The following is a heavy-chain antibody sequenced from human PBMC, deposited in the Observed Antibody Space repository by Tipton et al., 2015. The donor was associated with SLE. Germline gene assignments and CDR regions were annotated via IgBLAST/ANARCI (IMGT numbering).Heavy chain of an antibody. CDR1: GFTFDDYA. CDR3: AKSHSSYSSSPFDY. J-gene: IGHJ4*02. D-gene: IGHD6-6*01. Sequence: SLRLSCAASGFTFDDYAIHWVRQVPGKGLEWVSGISWNSGSIGYADSVRGRFTISRDNAKNSLYLQMNSLRAEDTALYYCAKSHSSYSSSPFDYWGQGTLVTVSS. CDR2: ISWNSGSI. V-gene: IGHV3-9*01.